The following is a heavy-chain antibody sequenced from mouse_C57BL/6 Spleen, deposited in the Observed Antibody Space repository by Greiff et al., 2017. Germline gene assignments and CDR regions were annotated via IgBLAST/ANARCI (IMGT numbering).Heavy chain of an antibody. Sequence: QVQLQQSGAELVRPGASVTLSCKASGYTFTDYEMHWVKQTPVHGLEWIGAIVPETGGTAYNQKFKGKAILTADKSSSTAYMELRSLTSEDSAVYYCTKGYGSSYGWFAYWGQGTLVTVSA. CDR1: GYTFTDYE. D-gene: IGHD1-1*01. J-gene: IGHJ3*01. V-gene: IGHV1-15*01. CDR2: IVPETGGT. CDR3: TKGYGSSYGWFAY.